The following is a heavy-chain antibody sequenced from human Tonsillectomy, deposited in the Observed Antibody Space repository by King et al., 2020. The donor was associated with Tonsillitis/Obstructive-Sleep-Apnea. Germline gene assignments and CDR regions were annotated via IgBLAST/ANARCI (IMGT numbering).Heavy chain of an antibody. D-gene: IGHD2-2*02. V-gene: IGHV3-30*18. Sequence: VQLVESGGGVVQPGRSLRLSCAASGFTFSSYGMHWVRQAPGKGLEWVAVISYDGSNKYYADSVKGRFTISRDNSKNTLYLQMNSLRAEDTAVYYCANNQALYHSGAFDIWGQGTMVTVSS. CDR2: ISYDGSNK. CDR3: ANNQALYHSGAFDI. CDR1: GFTFSSYG. J-gene: IGHJ3*02.